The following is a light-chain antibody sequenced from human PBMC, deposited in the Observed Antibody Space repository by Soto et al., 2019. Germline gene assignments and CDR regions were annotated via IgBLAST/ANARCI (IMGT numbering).Light chain of an antibody. CDR2: GAS. CDR1: QSVSSN. V-gene: IGKV3-15*01. CDR3: QQYNNWPLT. J-gene: IGKJ4*01. Sequence: EIVMTQSPATLSVSPGERATLSCRASQSVSSNLAWYQQRPGQAPRLLIYGASTRATGIPASVSGSGSGTEFTLTISSLQSEDFAAYYCQQYNNWPLTFGGGTKVEI.